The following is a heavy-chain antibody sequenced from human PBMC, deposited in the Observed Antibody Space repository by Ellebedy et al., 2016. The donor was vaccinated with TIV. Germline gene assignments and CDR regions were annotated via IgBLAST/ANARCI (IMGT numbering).Heavy chain of an antibody. CDR3: ARNGYCSGGSCYSDYYYGMDV. CDR1: GFTFSIYW. D-gene: IGHD2-15*01. J-gene: IGHJ6*02. CDR2: IKQDGSEK. Sequence: GGSLRLSCAASGFTFSIYWMSWVRQAPGKGLECVANIKQDGSEKSYVDSVKGRFTISRDNAKNSLYLQMNSLRAEDTAVYYCARNGYCSGGSCYSDYYYGMDVWGQGTTVTVSS. V-gene: IGHV3-7*01.